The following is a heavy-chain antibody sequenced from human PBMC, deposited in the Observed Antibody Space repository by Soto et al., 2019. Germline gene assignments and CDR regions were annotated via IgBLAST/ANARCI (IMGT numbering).Heavy chain of an antibody. V-gene: IGHV1-69*13. J-gene: IGHJ6*02. CDR1: GDRFSGYV. Sequence: SVKVSCKASGDRFSGYVINWVRQAPGQGLEWMGGIIPMFAAPSYAQKFQGRATIAADESTSIAYMELTSLTSEDTAVYYCARDRNPGSLYYDFGMDVWGQGTTVTVSS. CDR2: IIPMFAAP. CDR3: ARDRNPGSLYYDFGMDV. D-gene: IGHD1-1*01.